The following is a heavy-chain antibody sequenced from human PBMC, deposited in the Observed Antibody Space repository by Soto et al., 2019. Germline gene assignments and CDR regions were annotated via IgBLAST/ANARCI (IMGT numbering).Heavy chain of an antibody. J-gene: IGHJ5*02. Sequence: QVRLVESGGGVVQPGRSLRLSCTASGVSFSSYAMYWFRQPPGKGLEWVAVISHDGINKHYADSVKGRVTVSRDNSNHPLDCQLNSVRGEDTAMYYCARDMYSSDYFVKWFEPWGQGTLVTVSS. V-gene: IGHV3-30-3*01. D-gene: IGHD6-19*01. CDR2: ISHDGINK. CDR3: ARDMYSSDYFVKWFEP. CDR1: GVSFSSYA.